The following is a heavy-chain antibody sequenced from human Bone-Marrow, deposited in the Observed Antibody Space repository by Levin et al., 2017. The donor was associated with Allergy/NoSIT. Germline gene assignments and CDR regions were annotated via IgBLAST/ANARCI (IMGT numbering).Heavy chain of an antibody. V-gene: IGHV4-59*01. D-gene: IGHD6-13*01. CDR1: GGSISSYY. CDR3: AGHIAAAGSYWYFDR. J-gene: IGHJ2*01. Sequence: PSETLSLTCTVSGGSISSYYWSWIRQPPGKGQEWIGYIYYSGSTNYNPSLKSRVTISVDTSKNQFSLKLSSVTAADTAVYYCAGHIAAAGSYWYFDRWGRGTLVTVSS. CDR2: IYYSGST.